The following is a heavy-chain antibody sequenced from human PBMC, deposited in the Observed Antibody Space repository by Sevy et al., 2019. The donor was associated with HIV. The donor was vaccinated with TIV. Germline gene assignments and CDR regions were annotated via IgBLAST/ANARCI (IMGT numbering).Heavy chain of an antibody. CDR1: GGSISSGGYS. Sequence: SETLSLTCAVSGGSISSGGYSWSWIRQPPGKGLEWIGYIYHSGSTYYNPSLKSRVTISVDRSKNQFPLKLSSVTAADTAVYYCARSGNYGDYLGYWGQGTLVTVSS. J-gene: IGHJ4*02. CDR2: IYHSGST. V-gene: IGHV4-30-2*01. CDR3: ARSGNYGDYLGY. D-gene: IGHD4-17*01.